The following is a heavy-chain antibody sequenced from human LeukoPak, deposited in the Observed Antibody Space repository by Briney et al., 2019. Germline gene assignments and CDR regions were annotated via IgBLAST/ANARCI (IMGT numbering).Heavy chain of an antibody. D-gene: IGHD2-15*01. Sequence: ASVKVSCKASGYTFTSYAMHWVRQAPGQRLEWMGWINAGNNNTKYSPDFQGRVTITRDTSASTAYMELSSLRSEDMAVYYCARGIRGGKPYCSGGSCFSDDHPLFDYWGQGTLVTVSS. CDR1: GYTFTSYA. J-gene: IGHJ4*02. V-gene: IGHV1-3*03. CDR3: ARGIRGGKPYCSGGSCFSDDHPLFDY. CDR2: INAGNNNT.